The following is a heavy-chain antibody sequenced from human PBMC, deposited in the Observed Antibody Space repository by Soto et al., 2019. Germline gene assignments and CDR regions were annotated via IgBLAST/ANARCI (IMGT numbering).Heavy chain of an antibody. Sequence: QVQLVQSGAEVKKPGASVKVSCTASGYTFTSYAMHWVRQAPGQRLAWMGWINAGNGNTKYSQMFQGRVTITRDTSASTADMELSSLRSEDTAVYYCARDGTYSSGWYFAFDIWGQGTMVTVSS. CDR1: GYTFTSYA. CDR3: ARDGTYSSGWYFAFDI. J-gene: IGHJ3*02. CDR2: INAGNGNT. V-gene: IGHV1-3*01. D-gene: IGHD6-19*01.